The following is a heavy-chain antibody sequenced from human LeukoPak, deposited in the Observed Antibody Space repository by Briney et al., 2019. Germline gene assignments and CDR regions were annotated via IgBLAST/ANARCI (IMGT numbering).Heavy chain of an antibody. V-gene: IGHV3-23*01. CDR3: AKVRYDSSMERT. Sequence: PGGSLRLSCAASGFTFSSYAMSWVRQAPGKGLEWVSAISGSGGSRYYADSVKGRFTISRDNSKNTLYLQMNSLRAEDTAVYYCAKVRYDSSMERTWGQGTLVTVSS. CDR1: GFTFSSYA. D-gene: IGHD3-22*01. J-gene: IGHJ4*02. CDR2: ISGSGGSR.